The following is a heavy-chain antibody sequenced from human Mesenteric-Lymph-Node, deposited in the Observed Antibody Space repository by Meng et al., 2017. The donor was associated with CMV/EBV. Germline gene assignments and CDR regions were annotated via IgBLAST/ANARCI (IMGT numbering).Heavy chain of an antibody. CDR1: GYTFTSYW. CDR3: ARQGDGGRFDY. D-gene: IGHD2-15*01. Sequence: SAKGSGYTFTSYWIGEVRQMPGKGLEWMGIIYPGESDTRYSPSFQGQVTISADKSISTAYLQWSSLKASDIAMYYCARQGDGGRFDYWGQGTLVTVSS. V-gene: IGHV5-51*01. J-gene: IGHJ4*02. CDR2: IYPGESDT.